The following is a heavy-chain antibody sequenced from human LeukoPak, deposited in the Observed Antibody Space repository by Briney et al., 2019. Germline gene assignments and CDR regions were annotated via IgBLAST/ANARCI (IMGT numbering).Heavy chain of an antibody. J-gene: IGHJ4*02. CDR2: ISYDGSNK. V-gene: IGHV3-30*18. CDR3: AKLEVGATFDY. D-gene: IGHD1-26*01. CDR1: GFTFSSYG. Sequence: GGSLRLSCAASGFTFSSYGMHWVRQAPGKGLEWVAVISYDGSNKYYADSVKGRFTISRDNSKNTLYLQMNSLRAEDTAVYYCAKLEVGATFDYWGQGTLVTVSS.